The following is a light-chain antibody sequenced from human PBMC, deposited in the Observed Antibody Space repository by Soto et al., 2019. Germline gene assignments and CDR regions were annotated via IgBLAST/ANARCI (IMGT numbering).Light chain of an antibody. Sequence: EMVLTQSPGTLSLSPGERATLSCRASQSVSSSYLAWYQQKPGQAPRLLIYGASSRATGIPDRFSGSGSGTDFTLTISRLEPEDCAVYYCQQYGSSPGTFGQGTKLQIK. CDR3: QQYGSSPGT. CDR1: QSVSSSY. V-gene: IGKV3-20*01. J-gene: IGKJ2*01. CDR2: GAS.